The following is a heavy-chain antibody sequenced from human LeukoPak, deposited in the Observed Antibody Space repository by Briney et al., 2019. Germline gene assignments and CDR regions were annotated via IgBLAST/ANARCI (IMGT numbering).Heavy chain of an antibody. CDR3: ARAVSYLDL. CDR1: GGSISSYY. J-gene: IGHJ2*01. CDR2: IYYSGST. Sequence: SETLSLTCTVSGGSISSYYLTWIRQPPGKGLEWIGYIYYSGSTNYNPSLKSRVTMSVDTSKNQFSLKLSSVTAADTAVYYCARAVSYLDLWGRGTLVTVSS. D-gene: IGHD2/OR15-2a*01. V-gene: IGHV4-59*01.